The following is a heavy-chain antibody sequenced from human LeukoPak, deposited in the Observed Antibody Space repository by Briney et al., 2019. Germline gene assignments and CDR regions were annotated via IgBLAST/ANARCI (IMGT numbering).Heavy chain of an antibody. V-gene: IGHV4-4*02. CDR1: GDSISSSNW. D-gene: IGHD6-13*01. Sequence: SETLSLTCAVSGDSISSSNWWSWVRQPPGKGLEWIGEIYHSGSTNYNPSLKSRVTISVDKSKNQFSLKLSSVTAADTAVYYCARGYSSSWYLNWFDPWGQGTLVTVSS. J-gene: IGHJ5*02. CDR2: IYHSGST. CDR3: ARGYSSSWYLNWFDP.